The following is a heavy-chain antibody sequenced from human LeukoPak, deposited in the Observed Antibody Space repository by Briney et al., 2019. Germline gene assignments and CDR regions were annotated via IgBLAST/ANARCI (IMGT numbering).Heavy chain of an antibody. Sequence: ASVKVSCKASGCTFTTNGISWVRQDPAQGLEWMGWISAYNGDTNYAQRLQGRVTMTTDTSTSTAYMELRSLRSDDTAVYYCAKILYYDSSGPPDYWGQGTLVTVSS. V-gene: IGHV1-18*01. D-gene: IGHD3-22*01. J-gene: IGHJ4*02. CDR1: GCTFTTNG. CDR2: ISAYNGDT. CDR3: AKILYYDSSGPPDY.